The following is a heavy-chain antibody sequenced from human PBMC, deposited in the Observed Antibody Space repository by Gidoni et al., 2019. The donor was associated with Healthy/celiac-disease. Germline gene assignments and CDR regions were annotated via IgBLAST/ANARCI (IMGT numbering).Heavy chain of an antibody. CDR2: IYYSGGT. D-gene: IGHD4-17*01. CDR3: ARDLHDYGDYPVPFDY. CDR1: GGSISSSRYY. Sequence: QLQLQDSGPGLVKPSETLSLTCTVSGGSISSSRYYWGWIRQPPGKGLEWIGSIYYSGGTYYNPSLKRRVTISVDTSKNQFSLKLSSVTAADTAVYYCARDLHDYGDYPVPFDYWGQGTLVTVSS. V-gene: IGHV4-39*07. J-gene: IGHJ4*02.